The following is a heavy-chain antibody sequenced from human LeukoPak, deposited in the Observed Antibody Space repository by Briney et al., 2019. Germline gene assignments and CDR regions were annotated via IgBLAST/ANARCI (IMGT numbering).Heavy chain of an antibody. D-gene: IGHD4-23*01. CDR3: ARGETTVVTHWFDP. Sequence: SETLSLTCAVSGGSISSSNWWGWVRQPPGKGLEWIGEIYHSGSTNYDPSLKSRVTISVDKSKNQFSLKLSSVTAADTAVYYCARGETTVVTHWFDPWGQGTLVTVSS. CDR1: GGSISSSNW. V-gene: IGHV4-4*02. J-gene: IGHJ5*02. CDR2: IYHSGST.